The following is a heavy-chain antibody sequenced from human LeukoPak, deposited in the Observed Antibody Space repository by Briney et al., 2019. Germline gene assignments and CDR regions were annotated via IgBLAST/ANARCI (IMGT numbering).Heavy chain of an antibody. J-gene: IGHJ1*01. V-gene: IGHV4-61*02. CDR1: GGSLSSGSYY. D-gene: IGHD6-6*01. CDR3: ARDSSSSGYFQH. CDR2: IYTSGST. Sequence: SETLSLTCTVSGGSLSSGSYYWGWLRQPAGRGLEWIGRIYTSGSTNYNPSLKSRVTISVDTSKNQFSLKLSSVTAADTAVYYCARDSSSSGYFQHWGQGTLVTVSS.